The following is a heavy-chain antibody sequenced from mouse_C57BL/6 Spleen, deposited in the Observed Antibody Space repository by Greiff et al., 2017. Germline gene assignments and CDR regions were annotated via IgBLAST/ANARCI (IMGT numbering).Heavy chain of an antibody. CDR1: GYTFTSYW. CDR2: IDPSDSYT. D-gene: IGHD1-1*01. CDR3: ATTVVAVPFDY. Sequence: QVQLQQPGAELVMPGASVKLSCKASGYTFTSYWMHWVKQRPGQGLEWIGEIDPSDSYTNYNQKFKGKSTLTVDKSSSTAYMQLSSLTSEDSAVYYCATTVVAVPFDYWGQGTTLTGSS. V-gene: IGHV1-69*01. J-gene: IGHJ2*01.